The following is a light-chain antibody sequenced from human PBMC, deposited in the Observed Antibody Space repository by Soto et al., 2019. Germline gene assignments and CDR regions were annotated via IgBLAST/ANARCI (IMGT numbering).Light chain of an antibody. CDR2: GAS. J-gene: IGKJ1*01. CDR3: QQYQTWPRT. V-gene: IGKV3-15*01. CDR1: QSVRSN. Sequence: ETVLTQSPATLPVSPWDRATLSFRSSQSVRSNLAWYQQKPGQAPRLLIYGASTRATGVPARFSGSGSSTDFTLTISGLQSEDAAIYYCQQYQTWPRTFGQGTKVDIK.